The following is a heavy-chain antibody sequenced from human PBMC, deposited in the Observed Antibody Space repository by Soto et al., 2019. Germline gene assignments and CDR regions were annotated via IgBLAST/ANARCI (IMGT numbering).Heavy chain of an antibody. D-gene: IGHD6-19*01. CDR3: ARGRGSETHNNWFDP. J-gene: IGHJ5*02. CDR2: IFQSGST. CDR1: GGSMSRGGYS. V-gene: IGHV4-30-2*01. Sequence: PSETLSRTYGGSGGSMSRGGYSWNWIRQPPGKGLEWIGYIFQSGSTHYNPSLKSRVNILVDRSKNQFSLRLRSVTAADTAVYYCARGRGSETHNNWFDPWGKGTLVTVSS.